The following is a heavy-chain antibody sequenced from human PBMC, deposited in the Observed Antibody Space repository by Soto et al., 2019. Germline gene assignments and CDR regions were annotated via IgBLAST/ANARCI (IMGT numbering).Heavy chain of an antibody. Sequence: SVKVSCKASGFTFTSSAVQWVRQARGQRLEWVGWIVVGSGNTNYVQKFQERVTITRDMSTSTAHMELSSLRSEDPAVYYCAAVGKAAAPFDYWGQGTLVTVSS. J-gene: IGHJ4*02. CDR3: AAVGKAAAPFDY. D-gene: IGHD6-13*01. CDR1: GFTFTSSA. V-gene: IGHV1-58*01. CDR2: IVVGSGNT.